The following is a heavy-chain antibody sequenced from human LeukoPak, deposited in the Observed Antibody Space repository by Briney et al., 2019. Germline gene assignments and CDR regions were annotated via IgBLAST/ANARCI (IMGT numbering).Heavy chain of an antibody. CDR2: ISGSGGST. CDR3: AKGRGRGYECCHY. V-gene: IGHV3-23*01. CDR1: GFTFSSYE. D-gene: IGHD5-12*01. Sequence: PGGSLRLSWAASGFTFSSYEMNWVRQAPGKGLEWVSAISGSGGSTYYADSVKGRFTISRDNSKNTLYLQMNSLRAEDTAVYYCAKGRGRGYECCHYWGQGTLVTVSS. J-gene: IGHJ4*02.